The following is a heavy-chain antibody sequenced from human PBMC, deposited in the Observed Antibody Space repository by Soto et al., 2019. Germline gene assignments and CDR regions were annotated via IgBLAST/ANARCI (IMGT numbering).Heavy chain of an antibody. CDR2: IIPIFGTA. Sequence: GASVKVSCKASGGTFSSYAISWVRQAPGQGLEWMGGIIPIFGTANYAQKFQGRVTITADESTSTAYMELSSLRSEDTAVYYCARDWDQSASYSGWFDPWGQGTLVTVSS. CDR1: GGTFSSYA. V-gene: IGHV1-69*13. D-gene: IGHD3-10*01. J-gene: IGHJ5*02. CDR3: ARDWDQSASYSGWFDP.